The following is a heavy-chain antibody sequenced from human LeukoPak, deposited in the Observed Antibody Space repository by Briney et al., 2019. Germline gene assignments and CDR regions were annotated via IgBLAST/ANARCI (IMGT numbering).Heavy chain of an antibody. CDR3: ARDRGGSYWSAFDI. Sequence: GGSLRLSCAASGFTFSNYSMNWVRQAPGKGLEWVSYISSRSSTTYYVHSVKGRFTISRDNAKNSLYLQMNSLRAEDTAVYYCARDRGGSYWSAFDIWGQGTMVTVSS. D-gene: IGHD1-26*01. CDR1: GFTFSNYS. V-gene: IGHV3-48*01. J-gene: IGHJ3*02. CDR2: ISSRSSTT.